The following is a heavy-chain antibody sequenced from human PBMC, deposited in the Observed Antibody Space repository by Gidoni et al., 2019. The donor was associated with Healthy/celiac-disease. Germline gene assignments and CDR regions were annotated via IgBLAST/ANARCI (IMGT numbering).Heavy chain of an antibody. D-gene: IGHD1-26*01. J-gene: IGHJ5*02. CDR1: VFPFRSYA. V-gene: IGHV3-23*01. Sequence: EVQLLESGGGLVQPGGSLRLSCAASVFPFRSYAMSWVRQAPGKGLEWVSAISGSGGSTYYADSVKGRFTISRDNSKNTLYLQMNSLRAEDTAVYYCAKDQVRSYQNNWFDPWGQGTLVTVSS. CDR3: AKDQVRSYQNNWFDP. CDR2: ISGSGGST.